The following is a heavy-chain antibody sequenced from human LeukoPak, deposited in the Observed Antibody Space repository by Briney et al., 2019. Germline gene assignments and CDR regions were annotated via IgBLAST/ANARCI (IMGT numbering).Heavy chain of an antibody. J-gene: IGHJ3*02. Sequence: SVKVSCKASGYTFTGYYMHWVRQAPGQGLEWMGWINPNSGGTNYAQKFQGRVTMTRDTSISTAYMELSRLRSDDTAVYYCARSSIGITERDAFDIWGQGTMVTVSS. V-gene: IGHV1-2*02. D-gene: IGHD1-14*01. CDR2: INPNSGGT. CDR1: GYTFTGYY. CDR3: ARSSIGITERDAFDI.